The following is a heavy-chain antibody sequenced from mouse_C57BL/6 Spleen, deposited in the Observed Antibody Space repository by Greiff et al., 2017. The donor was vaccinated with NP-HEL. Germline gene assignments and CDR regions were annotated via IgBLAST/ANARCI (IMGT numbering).Heavy chain of an antibody. J-gene: IGHJ4*01. CDR3: ARYYGSSHYYYAMDY. CDR2: IDPEDGET. D-gene: IGHD1-1*01. CDR1: GFNIKDYY. Sequence: VQLQQSGSELVKPGASVKLSCTASGFNIKDYYMHWVKQRTEQGLEWIGRIDPEDGETKYAPKFQGKATITADTSSNTAYLQLSSLTSEDTAVYYCARYYGSSHYYYAMDYWGQGTSVTVSS. V-gene: IGHV14-2*01.